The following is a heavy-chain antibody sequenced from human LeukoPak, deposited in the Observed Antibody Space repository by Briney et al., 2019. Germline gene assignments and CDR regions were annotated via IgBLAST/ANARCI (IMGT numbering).Heavy chain of an antibody. CDR3: ARETGSRGSAFDI. V-gene: IGHV1-69*06. Sequence: ASVKASCKASGGTFSSYAISWVRQAPGQGLEWMGGIIPIFGTANYAQKFQGRVTITADKSTSTAYMELSSLRSEDTAVYYCARETGSRGSAFDIWGQGTMVTVSS. D-gene: IGHD1-26*01. J-gene: IGHJ3*02. CDR1: GGTFSSYA. CDR2: IIPIFGTA.